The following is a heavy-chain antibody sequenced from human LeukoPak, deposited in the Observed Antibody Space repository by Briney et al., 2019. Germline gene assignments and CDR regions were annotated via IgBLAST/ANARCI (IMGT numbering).Heavy chain of an antibody. CDR3: ATRTGYSGYDSGGDAFDI. CDR1: GYSFTSYW. V-gene: IGHV5-51*01. D-gene: IGHD5-12*01. CDR2: IYPGDSDT. J-gene: IGHJ3*02. Sequence: GESLKISCKGSGYSFTSYWIGWVRQMPGKGLECMGIIYPGDSDTRYSPSFQGQVTISADKSISTAYLQWSSLKASDTAMYYCATRTGYSGYDSGGDAFDIWGQGTMVTVSS.